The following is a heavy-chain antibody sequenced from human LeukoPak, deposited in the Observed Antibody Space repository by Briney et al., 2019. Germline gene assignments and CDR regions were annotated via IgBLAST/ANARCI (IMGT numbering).Heavy chain of an antibody. CDR1: GGSISSYY. CDR3: ARTMIGHFDY. CDR2: IYTSGST. V-gene: IGHV4-4*09. D-gene: IGHD3-10*02. J-gene: IGHJ4*02. Sequence: SETLSLTCTVSGGSISSYYWSWIRQPPGKGLEWIGYIYTSGSTNYNPSLKSRVTISVDTSKNQFSLKLSSVAAADTAVYYCARTMIGHFDYWGREPWSPSPQ.